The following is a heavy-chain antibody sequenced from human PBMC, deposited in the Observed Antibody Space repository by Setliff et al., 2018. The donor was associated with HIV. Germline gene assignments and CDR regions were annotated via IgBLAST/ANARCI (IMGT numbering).Heavy chain of an antibody. Sequence: GVSLRLSCAASGFTVSSNYMSWVRQAPGKGLEWVSLIYSGGDTYYADSVKGRFTISRDNSKNMLYLQMNNLRADDTAVYYCAREPCSGGSCYSGYFDYWGQGTLVTVSS. CDR2: IYSGGDT. CDR1: GFTVSSNY. CDR3: AREPCSGGSCYSGYFDY. D-gene: IGHD2-15*01. V-gene: IGHV3-66*02. J-gene: IGHJ4*02.